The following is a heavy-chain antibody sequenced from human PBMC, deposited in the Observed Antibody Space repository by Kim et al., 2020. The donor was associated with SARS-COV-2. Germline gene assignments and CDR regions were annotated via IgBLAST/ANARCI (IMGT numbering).Heavy chain of an antibody. Sequence: GGSLRLSCAASGFTFSSYAMHWVRQAPGKGLEWVAVIWYDGSNKYYADSVKGRFTISRDNSKNTLYLQMNSLRAEDTAVYYCAKDIGSSSIFDYWGQGTLVTVSS. CDR1: GFTFSSYA. D-gene: IGHD6-6*01. CDR2: IWYDGSNK. J-gene: IGHJ4*02. CDR3: AKDIGSSSIFDY. V-gene: IGHV3-33*06.